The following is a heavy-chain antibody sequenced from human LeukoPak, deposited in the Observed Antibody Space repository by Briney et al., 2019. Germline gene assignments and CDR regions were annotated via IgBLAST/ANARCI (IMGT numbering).Heavy chain of an antibody. D-gene: IGHD1-7*01. V-gene: IGHV5-51*01. CDR1: GYTFTSNW. CDR3: AREGTTGGYYDY. J-gene: IGHJ4*02. Sequence: GESLKISCKGSGYTFTSNWIAWVRQMPGKGLEWMGIIYPGDSDTRYGPSFQGQVTVSVDKSISTAYLQWSSLKASDSAMYYCAREGTTGGYYDYWGQGTQVTVSS. CDR2: IYPGDSDT.